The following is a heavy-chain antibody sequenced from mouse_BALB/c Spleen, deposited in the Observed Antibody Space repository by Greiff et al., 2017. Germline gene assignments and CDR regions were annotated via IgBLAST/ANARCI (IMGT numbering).Heavy chain of an antibody. CDR2: IWAGGST. Sequence: QVQLKDSGPGLVAPSQSLSITCTVSGFSLTSYGVHWVRQPPGKGLEWLGVIWAGGSTNYNSALMSRLSISKDNSKSQVFLKMNSLQTDDTAMYYCARDAMIKGAWFAYWGQGTLVTVSA. V-gene: IGHV2-9*02. CDR1: GFSLTSYG. D-gene: IGHD2-4*01. CDR3: ARDAMIKGAWFAY. J-gene: IGHJ3*01.